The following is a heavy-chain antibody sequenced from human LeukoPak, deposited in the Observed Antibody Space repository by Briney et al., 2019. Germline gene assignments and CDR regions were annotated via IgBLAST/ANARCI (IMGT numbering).Heavy chain of an antibody. CDR2: LSSSANT. V-gene: IGHV4-4*07. CDR1: GVSISDYS. J-gene: IGHJ4*02. CDR3: ARDRTAPRQRFFDY. Sequence: RPSETLSLTCSVSGVSISDYSWIWIRQPAGKGLEFIGRLSSSANTYYSPSLKSRVTLSMDTSKNHFSLNLTSVTAADTAVYYCARDRTAPRQRFFDYWGKGILVTVSS. D-gene: IGHD2-21*02.